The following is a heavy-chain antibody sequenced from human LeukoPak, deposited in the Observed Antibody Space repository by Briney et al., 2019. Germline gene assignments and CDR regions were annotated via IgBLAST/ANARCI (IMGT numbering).Heavy chain of an antibody. CDR2: IYYSGST. CDR3: ARATMITFGGVIVKQTPYYYYGMDV. D-gene: IGHD3-16*02. Sequence: SETLSLTCTVSGGSISSSSYYWGWIRQPPGKGLEWIGSIYYSGSTYYNPSLKSRVTISVDTSKNQFSLKLSSVTAADTAVYYCARATMITFGGVIVKQTPYYYYGMDVWGQGTTVTVSS. V-gene: IGHV4-39*01. CDR1: GGSISSSSYY. J-gene: IGHJ6*02.